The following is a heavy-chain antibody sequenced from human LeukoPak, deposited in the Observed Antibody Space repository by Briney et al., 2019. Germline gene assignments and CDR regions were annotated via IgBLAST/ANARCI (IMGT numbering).Heavy chain of an antibody. Sequence: GASVKVSCKASGYTFTSYGISWVRQAPGQGLEWMGWISAYNGNTNYAQKLRGRVTMTTDTSTSTAYMELRSLRSGDTAVYYCARYPSLLDIVAKGAFDIWGQGTMVTVSS. CDR3: ARYPSLLDIVAKGAFDI. V-gene: IGHV1-18*04. CDR2: ISAYNGNT. J-gene: IGHJ3*02. D-gene: IGHD5-12*01. CDR1: GYTFTSYG.